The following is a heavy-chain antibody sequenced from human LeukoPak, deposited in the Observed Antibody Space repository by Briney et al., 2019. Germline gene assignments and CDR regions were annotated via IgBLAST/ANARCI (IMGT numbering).Heavy chain of an antibody. CDR3: ARGGSNWYFDL. J-gene: IGHJ2*01. CDR1: GFTFNNYW. CDR2: IKQDGSGL. Sequence: GGSLRLSCAASGFTFNNYWMSWVRQAPGKGLEWVANIKQDGSGLYYVESVKGRFTISRDNAKNSLYLRMTSLRAEDTAVYYCARGGSNWYFDLWGRGTLVTVSS. V-gene: IGHV3-7*01.